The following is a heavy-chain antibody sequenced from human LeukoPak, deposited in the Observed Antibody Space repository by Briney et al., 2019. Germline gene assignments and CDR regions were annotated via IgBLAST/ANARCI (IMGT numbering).Heavy chain of an antibody. V-gene: IGHV3-13*01. CDR3: ARGGIQVSGIDEFDY. D-gene: IGHD6-19*01. CDR1: GFTFIDYD. Sequence: GGSLRLSCAASGFTFIDYDMHWVRQVIGKGLEWVSAICIRGDTHYSGSVKGRFTISRENAESSLYLKINSLRAEDTAVYYCARGGIQVSGIDEFDYWGQGTLVTVSS. J-gene: IGHJ4*02. CDR2: ICIRGDT.